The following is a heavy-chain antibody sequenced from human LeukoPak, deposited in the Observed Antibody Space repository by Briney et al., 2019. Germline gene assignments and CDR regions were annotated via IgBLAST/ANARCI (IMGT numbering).Heavy chain of an antibody. CDR1: GGSISSSNW. CDR3: ARDYGGLYGDYFDY. J-gene: IGHJ4*02. V-gene: IGHV4-4*02. Sequence: SRTLSLTCAVSGGSISSSNWWSWVRQPPGKGLEWIGEIYHSGSTNYNPSLKSRVTTSVDKSKNQFSLKLSSVTAADTAVYYCARDYGGLYGDYFDYWGQGTLVTVSS. D-gene: IGHD4-17*01. CDR2: IYHSGST.